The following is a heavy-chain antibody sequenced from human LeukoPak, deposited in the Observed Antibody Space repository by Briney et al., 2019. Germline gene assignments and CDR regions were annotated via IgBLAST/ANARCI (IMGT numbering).Heavy chain of an antibody. CDR2: IIPIFGTA. Sequence: ASVKVSCKASGGTFSSYAISWVRQAPGQGREWMGGIIPIFGTANYAQKFQGRVTMTTDTSTSTAYMELRSLRSDDTAVYYCARVWNDILTDYWGQGTLVTVSS. D-gene: IGHD3-9*01. J-gene: IGHJ4*02. V-gene: IGHV1-69*05. CDR3: ARVWNDILTDY. CDR1: GGTFSSYA.